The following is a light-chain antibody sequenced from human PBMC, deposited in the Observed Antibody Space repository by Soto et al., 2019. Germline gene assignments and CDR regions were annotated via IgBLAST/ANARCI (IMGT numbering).Light chain of an antibody. J-gene: IGKJ1*01. V-gene: IGKV1-9*01. CDR2: AAS. CDR1: QCISSY. CDR3: QQLNNYPLT. Sequence: DIQLTQSPSSLSASVGDRLTITCRASQCISSYLAVSQQKPGKAPTLLIYAASTSQSGVPSRFSGSESGTEFTLTICSLEPEYFAIYLHQQLNNYPLTFGQGTKVDIK.